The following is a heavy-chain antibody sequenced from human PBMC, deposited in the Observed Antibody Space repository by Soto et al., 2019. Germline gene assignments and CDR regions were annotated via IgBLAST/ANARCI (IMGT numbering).Heavy chain of an antibody. D-gene: IGHD5-12*01. CDR1: GFTFSDYY. Sequence: QVQLVESGGDLVKPGGSLRLSCAASGFTFSDYYMSWIRQAPGKGLEWVSYISSSGSTIYYADSVKGRFTISRDNAKNSLYLQMNSLRAEDTAVYYCARAWEDGYKNRVVWFDPWGQGTLVTVSS. CDR2: ISSSGSTI. J-gene: IGHJ5*02. V-gene: IGHV3-11*01. CDR3: ARAWEDGYKNRVVWFDP.